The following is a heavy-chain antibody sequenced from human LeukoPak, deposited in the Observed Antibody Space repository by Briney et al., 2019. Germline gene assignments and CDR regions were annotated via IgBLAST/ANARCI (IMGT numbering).Heavy chain of an antibody. CDR1: GYTFTGYY. CDR3: AREYPRGSPDAFDI. Sequence: GASVKVSCKASGYTFTGYYMHRVRQAPGQGLEWMGWINPNSGGTNYAQKFQGRVTMTRDTSISTAYMELSRLRSDDTAVYYCAREYPRGSPDAFDIWGQGTMVTVSS. J-gene: IGHJ3*02. V-gene: IGHV1-2*02. D-gene: IGHD1-26*01. CDR2: INPNSGGT.